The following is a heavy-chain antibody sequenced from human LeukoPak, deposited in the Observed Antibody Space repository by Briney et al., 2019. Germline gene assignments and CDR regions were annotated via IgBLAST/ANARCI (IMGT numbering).Heavy chain of an antibody. Sequence: SSETLSLTCTVSGGSFSSSDYYWGWIRQPPGKGLEWIGSIYYSGTTYYNPSLKSRVTISVDTSKKQFSLKLRSVTAADTAVYYCARITYYYGSGSYVDYWGQGTLVTVSS. CDR1: GGSFSSSDYY. CDR3: ARITYYYGSGSYVDY. D-gene: IGHD3-10*01. CDR2: IYYSGTT. V-gene: IGHV4-39*01. J-gene: IGHJ4*02.